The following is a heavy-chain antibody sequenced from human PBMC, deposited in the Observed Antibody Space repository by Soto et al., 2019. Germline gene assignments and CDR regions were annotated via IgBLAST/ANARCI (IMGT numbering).Heavy chain of an antibody. D-gene: IGHD1-1*01. Sequence: GGSLRLSCAASGFTFSSYTMNWVRQAPGKGLEWVSTFVGSTGNTFYADSVKGRFTISRDDSKNTLYLQMNSLRAEDTAVYYCAKRHTTVATPANYFDYWGQGTLVTVSS. CDR1: GFTFSSYT. J-gene: IGHJ4*02. CDR3: AKRHTTVATPANYFDY. CDR2: FVGSTGNT. V-gene: IGHV3-23*01.